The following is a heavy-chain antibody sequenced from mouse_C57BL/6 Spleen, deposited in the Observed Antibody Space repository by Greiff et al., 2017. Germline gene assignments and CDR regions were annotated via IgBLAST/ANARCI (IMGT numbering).Heavy chain of an antibody. J-gene: IGHJ1*03. CDR2: SRNKANDYTT. Sequence: EVKLMESGGGLVQSGRSLRLSCATSGFTFSDFYMEWVRQAPGKGLEWIAASRNKANDYTTEYSATVKGRFIVSTDTAQSNLYLQLNALRAEDTAIYYCARDDWDFDVWGTGTTVTVSS. CDR3: ARDDWDFDV. V-gene: IGHV7-1*01. CDR1: GFTFSDFY.